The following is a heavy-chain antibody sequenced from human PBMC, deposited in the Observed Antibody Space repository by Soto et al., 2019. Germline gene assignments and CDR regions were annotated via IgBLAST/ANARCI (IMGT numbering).Heavy chain of an antibody. D-gene: IGHD6-19*01. CDR2: IYYSGST. Sequence: QVQLQESGPGLVKPSETLSLTCTVSGDSISDYYWSWIRQPPGKGLEWIGYIYYSGSTNYNPSLKSRVTISVDTYKNQFSLKLSSVTAADTAVYYCARARWLVGYYYYYALDVWGQGTTVTVSS. CDR1: GDSISDYY. CDR3: ARARWLVGYYYYYALDV. V-gene: IGHV4-59*01. J-gene: IGHJ6*02.